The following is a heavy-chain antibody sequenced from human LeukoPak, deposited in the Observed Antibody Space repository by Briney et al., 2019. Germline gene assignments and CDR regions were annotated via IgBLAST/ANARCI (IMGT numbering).Heavy chain of an antibody. D-gene: IGHD3-22*01. V-gene: IGHV3-15*01. CDR3: ARLQPYYYHSSVYPWGDAFDV. CDR1: GFTFSNAW. J-gene: IGHJ3*01. Sequence: GGSLRLSCAASGFTFSNAWMSWVRQAPGKGKEWVGRITDGGTTNYAAPVKGRFTISRDDSKNTLYLQMNSLRAEDTAVYYCARLQPYYYHSSVYPWGDAFDVWGQGTMVTVSS. CDR2: ITDGGTT.